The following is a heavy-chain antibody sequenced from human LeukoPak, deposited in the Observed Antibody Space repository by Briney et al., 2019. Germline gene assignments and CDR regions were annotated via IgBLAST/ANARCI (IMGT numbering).Heavy chain of an antibody. V-gene: IGHV4-39*01. CDR1: GGSISSSSYY. J-gene: IGHJ4*02. D-gene: IGHD2-15*01. CDR3: ARHKARVATYYFDY. CDR2: IYYSGST. Sequence: SETLSLTCTASGGSISSSSYYWGWIRQPPGKGLEWIGSIYYSGSTYYNPSLKSRVTISVDTSKNQFSLKLSSVTAADTAVYYCARHKARVATYYFDYWGQGTLVTVSS.